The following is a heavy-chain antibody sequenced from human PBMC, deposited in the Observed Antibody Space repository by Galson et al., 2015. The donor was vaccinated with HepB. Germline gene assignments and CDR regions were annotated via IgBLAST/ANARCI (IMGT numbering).Heavy chain of an antibody. V-gene: IGHV3-48*01. D-gene: IGHD3-10*01. CDR1: GFTFRSYS. CDR2: ISSSSGTI. CDR3: ARDSGRYGSGSYPFDS. J-gene: IGHJ4*02. Sequence: SLRLSCAASGFTFRSYSMNWVRQAPGKGLEWVSYISSSSGTIYYADPVKGRFTIYRDKSKNTLYLQMNSLRPEDTAVYYCARDSGRYGSGSYPFDSWGQGTLVTVSS.